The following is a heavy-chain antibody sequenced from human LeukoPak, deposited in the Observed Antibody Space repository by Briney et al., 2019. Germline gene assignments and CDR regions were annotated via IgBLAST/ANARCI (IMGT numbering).Heavy chain of an antibody. D-gene: IGHD2-21*02. CDR3: ARVSYCGGDCGN. Sequence: SETLSLTCEVYGGSFSGYYWSWIRQPPGKGLEWIGEINHSGSTNYNPSLKSRVTISVDTSKNQFSLKLSSVTAADTAVYYCARVSYCGGDCGNWGQGTLVIVSS. J-gene: IGHJ1*01. CDR2: INHSGST. CDR1: GGSFSGYY. V-gene: IGHV4-34*01.